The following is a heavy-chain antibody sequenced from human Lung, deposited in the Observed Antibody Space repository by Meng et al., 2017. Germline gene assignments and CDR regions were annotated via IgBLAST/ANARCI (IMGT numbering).Heavy chain of an antibody. V-gene: IGHV4-34*01. CDR2: INHGGST. CDR3: ARERHSTIIRGVIDF. CDR1: GGSISGSY. J-gene: IGHJ4*02. Sequence: QVKLQQWGSGRLRPSENPSLPCAVYGGSISGSYWSWIRQSPAKGLEWIGKINHGGSTNYNPSLESRVTISVDTPKNQFSLRLTSMTVADTAVYYCARERHSTIIRGVIDFWGQGALVTVSS. D-gene: IGHD3-10*01.